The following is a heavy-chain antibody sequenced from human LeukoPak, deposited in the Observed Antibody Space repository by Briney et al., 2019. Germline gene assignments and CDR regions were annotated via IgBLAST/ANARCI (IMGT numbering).Heavy chain of an antibody. CDR3: ARALGSGTYYD. J-gene: IGHJ4*02. CDR1: GFAVGSNY. Sequence: GGSLRLSCAASGFAVGSNYMTWIRQAPGKGLEWVACFYSGDSTFYADSVEGRFTISRDTSTNTLYLQMNKLTADDTAVYYCARALGSGTYYDWGQGTLVTVSS. V-gene: IGHV3-53*01. CDR2: FYSGDST. D-gene: IGHD1-26*01.